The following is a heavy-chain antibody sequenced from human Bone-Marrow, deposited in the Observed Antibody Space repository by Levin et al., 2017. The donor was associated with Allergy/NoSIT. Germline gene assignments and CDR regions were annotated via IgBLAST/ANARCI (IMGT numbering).Heavy chain of an antibody. Sequence: SETLSLTCAISGDSVSSKSVAWNWIRQSPSRGLEWLGRTYYRSKWSNDYAVSVKSRITIKPDTSKNQFSLQLNSVTPEDTAVYYCARNNGGTVDYWGQGTPVTVSS. V-gene: IGHV6-1*01. CDR3: ARNNGGTVDY. J-gene: IGHJ4*02. CDR1: GDSVSSKSVA. D-gene: IGHD4-23*01. CDR2: TYYRSKWSN.